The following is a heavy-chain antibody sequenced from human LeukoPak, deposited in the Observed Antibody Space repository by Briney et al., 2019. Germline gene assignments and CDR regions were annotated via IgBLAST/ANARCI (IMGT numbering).Heavy chain of an antibody. CDR3: ARDLHSSSRRDAFDI. CDR2: IYYSGST. Sequence: SETLSLTCTVSGGSISSYYWSWIRQPPGKGLEWIGYIYYSGSTNYNPSLKSRVTISVDTSKNQFSLKLSSVTAADTAVYYCARDLHSSSRRDAFDIWGQGTMVTVSS. J-gene: IGHJ3*02. D-gene: IGHD6-13*01. CDR1: GGSISSYY. V-gene: IGHV4-59*01.